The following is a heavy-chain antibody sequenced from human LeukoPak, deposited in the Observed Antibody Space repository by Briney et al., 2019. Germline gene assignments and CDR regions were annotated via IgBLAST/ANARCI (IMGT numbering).Heavy chain of an antibody. CDR1: GFTFSSYA. D-gene: IGHD2-21*02. Sequence: GGSLRLSCAASGFTFSSYAMSWVRQAPGKGLEWVSAISGSGGSTYYADSVKGRFTISRDNSKNTLYLQMNSLRAEDTAVYYCAKKRCGGDCYGQYYYYGMDVWGQGTTVTVSS. V-gene: IGHV3-23*01. J-gene: IGHJ6*02. CDR3: AKKRCGGDCYGQYYYYGMDV. CDR2: ISGSGGST.